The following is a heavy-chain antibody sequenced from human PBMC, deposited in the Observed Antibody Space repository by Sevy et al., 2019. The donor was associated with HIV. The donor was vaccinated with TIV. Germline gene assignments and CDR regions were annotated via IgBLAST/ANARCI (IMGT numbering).Heavy chain of an antibody. CDR2: SSGSRSYI. Sequence: GGSLRLSCAASGFTFNTYTMNWVRQAPGKGLEWVSSSSGSRSYIYYADSVKGRFTISRDNAKNSLYLQMDSLTAEDTAVYYCARDWTTVTSTPTFDYWGQGILVTVSS. CDR1: GFTFNTYT. D-gene: IGHD4-17*01. CDR3: ARDWTTVTSTPTFDY. V-gene: IGHV3-21*01. J-gene: IGHJ4*02.